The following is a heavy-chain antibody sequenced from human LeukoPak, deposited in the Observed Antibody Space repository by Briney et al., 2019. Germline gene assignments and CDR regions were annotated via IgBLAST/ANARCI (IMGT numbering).Heavy chain of an antibody. V-gene: IGHV4-34*01. J-gene: IGHJ6*02. CDR3: KYYDSSGLSYGMDV. Sequence: SETLSLTCAVYGGSFSGDYWSWIRQPPGKGLEWIGEINHSGSTNYNPSLKSRVTISVDTSKNQFSLKLSSVTAADTAVYYCKYYDSSGLSYGMDVWGQGTTVTVSS. D-gene: IGHD3-22*01. CDR2: INHSGST. CDR1: GGSFSGDY.